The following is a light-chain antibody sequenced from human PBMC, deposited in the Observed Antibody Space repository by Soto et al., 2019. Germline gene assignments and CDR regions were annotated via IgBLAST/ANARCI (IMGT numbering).Light chain of an antibody. CDR3: HLYGGSPHHT. CDR1: QSVSSNH. J-gene: IGKJ2*01. Sequence: EIGLTQSPGTLSLSPGERATLSCRASQSVSSNHLAWYQQKPGQAPRLLIYGSSSRASGIPDRCSGSGSGRDFTLTMCRLEPDDFAVYFCHLYGGSPHHTFGQGTKVEIK. V-gene: IGKV3-20*01. CDR2: GSS.